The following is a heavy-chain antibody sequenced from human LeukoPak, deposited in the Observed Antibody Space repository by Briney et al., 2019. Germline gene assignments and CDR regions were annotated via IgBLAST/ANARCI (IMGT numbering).Heavy chain of an antibody. D-gene: IGHD5-24*01. J-gene: IGHJ4*02. CDR1: GFTFSSYS. V-gene: IGHV3-21*01. Sequence: GGSLRLSCAASGFTFSSYSMNWVRQAPGKGLEWVSSISSSSSYIYYADSVKGRFTISRDNSKNTLYLQMNSLRAEDTAVYYCARDGDGYNPTRYFDYWGQGTLVTVSS. CDR2: ISSSSSYI. CDR3: ARDGDGYNPTRYFDY.